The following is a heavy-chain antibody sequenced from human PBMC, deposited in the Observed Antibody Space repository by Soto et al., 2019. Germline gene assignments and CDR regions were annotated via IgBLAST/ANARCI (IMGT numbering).Heavy chain of an antibody. J-gene: IGHJ6*04. V-gene: IGHV3-23*01. CDR1: GFTSSSFA. Sequence: GGSLRLSCAASGFTSSSFAMSWVRQGPGKGLEWVSAISGSGTYTYYADSVKGRFTISRDNSKDTLYLQMNSLRAEDTAVYYCAKDTFLGYCSSTKCQRSGERADVWGKGTTVTVSS. D-gene: IGHD2-2*01. CDR2: ISGSGTYT. CDR3: AKDTFLGYCSSTKCQRSGERADV.